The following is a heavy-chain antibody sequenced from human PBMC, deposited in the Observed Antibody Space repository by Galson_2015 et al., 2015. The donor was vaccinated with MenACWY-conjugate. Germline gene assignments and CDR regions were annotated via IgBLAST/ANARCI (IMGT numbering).Heavy chain of an antibody. CDR2: IIPIFGTA. D-gene: IGHD5/OR15-5a*01. Sequence: SVKVSCKASGGTFSSYAISWVRQARGHGLEWMGGIIPIFGTANNAQKFQRRVTITADKSTCTAYMSLSSLRSEDTVFYYCARTDGVYVYLSFDSWGQGTLVTVSS. CDR3: ARTDGVYVYLSFDS. V-gene: IGHV1-69*06. J-gene: IGHJ4*02. CDR1: GGTFSSYA.